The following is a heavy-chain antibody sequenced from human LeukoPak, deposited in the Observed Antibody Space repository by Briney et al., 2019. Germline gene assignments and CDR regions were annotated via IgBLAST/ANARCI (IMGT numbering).Heavy chain of an antibody. CDR3: AKTSLSDPSGHYYYMDV. CDR2: IRFDGTSE. J-gene: IGHJ6*03. V-gene: IGHV3-30*02. Sequence: PGRSLRLSCAASGFTFSRYSIHWVRQAPGKGLEWVAFIRFDGTSEFYADSVKARFTISRDNSQNTVSLQLNNLRIEDTALYYCAKTSLSDPSGHYYYMDVWGKGTTVTVSS. CDR1: GFTFSRYS. D-gene: IGHD3-3*01.